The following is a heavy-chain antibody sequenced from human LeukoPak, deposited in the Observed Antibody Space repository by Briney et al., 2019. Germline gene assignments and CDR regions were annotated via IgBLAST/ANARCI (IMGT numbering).Heavy chain of an antibody. Sequence: SETLSLTCTVSGGSISSYYWSWIRQPPGKGLEWIGYIYYSGSTNYNPSLKSRVTISVDTSKNQFSLKLTSVTAADTSFYYCARGDAWGSYYKRPFDYWGQGTLVTVSS. CDR1: GGSISSYY. J-gene: IGHJ4*02. D-gene: IGHD3-10*01. CDR2: IYYSGST. V-gene: IGHV4-59*12. CDR3: ARGDAWGSYYKRPFDY.